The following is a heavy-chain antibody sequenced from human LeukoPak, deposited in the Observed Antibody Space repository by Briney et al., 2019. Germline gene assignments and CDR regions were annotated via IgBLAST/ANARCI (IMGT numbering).Heavy chain of an antibody. CDR2: IYHSGST. J-gene: IGHJ5*02. CDR3: ARDALEGDWFDP. CDR1: GGSISSYY. D-gene: IGHD3-16*01. Sequence: PSETLSLTCTVSGGSISSYYWSWIRQPPGKGLEWIGYIYHSGSTNYNPSLKSRVTISVDTSKNQFSLKLSSVTAADTAVYYCARDALEGDWFDPWGQGTLVTVSS. V-gene: IGHV4-59*01.